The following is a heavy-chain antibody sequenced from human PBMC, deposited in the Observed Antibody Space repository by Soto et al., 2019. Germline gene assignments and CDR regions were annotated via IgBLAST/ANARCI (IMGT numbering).Heavy chain of an antibody. Sequence: LRLSCASSGFTFSSYSMNWVRQAPGKGLEWVSSISSSSSYIYYADSVKGRFTISRDNAKNSLYLQMNSLRAEDTAVYYCARDRGGQWLVQGYFYLWGRGTLVTVSS. CDR2: ISSSSSYI. V-gene: IGHV3-21*01. J-gene: IGHJ2*01. D-gene: IGHD6-19*01. CDR3: ARDRGGQWLVQGYFYL. CDR1: GFTFSSYS.